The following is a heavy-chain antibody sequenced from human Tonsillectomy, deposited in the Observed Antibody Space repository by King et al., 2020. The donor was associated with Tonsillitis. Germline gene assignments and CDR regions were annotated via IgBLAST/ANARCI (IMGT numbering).Heavy chain of an antibody. CDR2: IKEDGSEK. CDR3: ASLAATDFYYYYGVDV. J-gene: IGHJ6*02. D-gene: IGHD2-15*01. V-gene: IGHV3-7*01. Sequence: QLVQSGGGLVQPGGSLRLSCAASGFTFSSYWMSWVRQAPGKGLEWVANIKEDGSEKYYVDSVKGRFTISRDNAKNSLYLQMNSLRAEDTALYFCASLAATDFYYYYGVDVWGQGTTVTVSS. CDR1: GFTFSSYW.